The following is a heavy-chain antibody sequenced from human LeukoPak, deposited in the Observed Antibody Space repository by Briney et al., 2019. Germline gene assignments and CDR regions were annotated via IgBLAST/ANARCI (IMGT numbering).Heavy chain of an antibody. V-gene: IGHV3-53*01. Sequence: GGSLRLSCAASGFTVSDNYMSWVRQAPGRCLEWVSVMYSRGDTNYANSVKGRFTFSRDISKNTVYLQMKGLRTEDTAMYYCARDAPQVPAAGVLASWGQGTLVIVSS. CDR1: GFTVSDNY. CDR3: ARDAPQVPAAGVLAS. D-gene: IGHD6-13*01. CDR2: MYSRGDT. J-gene: IGHJ5*02.